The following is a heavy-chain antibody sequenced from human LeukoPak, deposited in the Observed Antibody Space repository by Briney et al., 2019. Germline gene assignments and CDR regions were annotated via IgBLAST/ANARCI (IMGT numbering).Heavy chain of an antibody. Sequence: GGSLRLSCAASGFTFSSYSMNLVRQAPGKGLEWVSYISSSSSTIYYADSVKGRFTISRDNAKNSLYLQMNSLRAEDTAVYYCANSGGFDYWGQGTLVTVSS. J-gene: IGHJ4*02. CDR2: ISSSSSTI. D-gene: IGHD2-15*01. V-gene: IGHV3-48*01. CDR1: GFTFSSYS. CDR3: ANSGGFDY.